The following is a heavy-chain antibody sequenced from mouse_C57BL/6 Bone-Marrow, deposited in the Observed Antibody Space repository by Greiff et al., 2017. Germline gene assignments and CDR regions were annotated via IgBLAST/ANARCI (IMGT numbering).Heavy chain of an antibody. J-gene: IGHJ4*01. CDR3: ARSDYGSSPYYYAMDY. CDR1: GYTFTDYY. CDR2: IFPGSGST. D-gene: IGHD1-1*01. V-gene: IGHV1-75*01. Sequence: QVQLQQSGPELVKPGASVKISCKASGYTFTDYYINWVKQRPGQGLEWIGWIFPGSGSTYYNEKFKGKDTLTVDKSSSTAYMLLSSLTSEDSAVYFCARSDYGSSPYYYAMDYWGQGTSVTVSS.